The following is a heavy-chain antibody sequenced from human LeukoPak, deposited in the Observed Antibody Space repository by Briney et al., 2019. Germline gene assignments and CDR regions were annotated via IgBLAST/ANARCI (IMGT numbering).Heavy chain of an antibody. CDR2: IYSGGST. V-gene: IGHV3-66*01. J-gene: IGHJ6*02. Sequence: GSLLLSCAASGFTVSSNYMSWVRQAPGKGLEWVSVIYSGGSTYYADSVKGRFTISRDNSKNTLYLQMNSLRAEDTAVYYCATAMGPYYYYGMDVWGQGTTVTVSS. CDR3: ATAMGPYYYYGMDV. D-gene: IGHD3-10*01. CDR1: GFTVSSNY.